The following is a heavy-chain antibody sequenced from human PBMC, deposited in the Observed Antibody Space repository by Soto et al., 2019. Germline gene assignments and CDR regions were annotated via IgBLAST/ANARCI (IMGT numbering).Heavy chain of an antibody. CDR2: IIPILRST. D-gene: IGHD2-8*01. CDR1: GGTFVSSA. Sequence: QVQLLQSGAELREPGSSVRISCTPSGGTFVSSAFAWVRQAPGGKLEWMGGIIPILRSTKYAEKFLGRLTIRADDSSRTAYLELSRLPFDDTAVYFCAKKNPHGDSNKAWLDPWGQGTLVTVST. V-gene: IGHV1-69*01. CDR3: AKKNPHGDSNKAWLDP. J-gene: IGHJ5*02.